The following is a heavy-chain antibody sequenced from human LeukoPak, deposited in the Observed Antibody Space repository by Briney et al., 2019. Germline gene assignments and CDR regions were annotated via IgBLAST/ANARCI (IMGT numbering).Heavy chain of an antibody. V-gene: IGHV1-8*03. Sequence: ASVKVSCKASGYTFTSYDINWVRQATGQGLEWMGWMNPNSGNTGYAQKFQGRVTITRNTFISTAYMELSSLRSEDTAVYYCARAVAGSLGWFDPWGQGTLVTVSS. CDR2: MNPNSGNT. J-gene: IGHJ5*02. D-gene: IGHD6-19*01. CDR1: GYTFTSYD. CDR3: ARAVAGSLGWFDP.